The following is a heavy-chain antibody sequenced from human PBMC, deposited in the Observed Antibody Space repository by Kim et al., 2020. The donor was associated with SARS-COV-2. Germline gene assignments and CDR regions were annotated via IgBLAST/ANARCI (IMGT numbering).Heavy chain of an antibody. CDR2: ISWNSGSI. CDR3: AKEGGYCSSTSCYALAY. CDR1: GFTFDDYA. Sequence: GGSLRLSCAASGFTFDDYAMHWVRQAPGKGLEWVSGISWNSGSIGYADSVKGRFTISRDNAKNSLYLHMNSLRAEDTALYYCAKEGGYCSSTSCYALAYWGQGTLVTVSS. V-gene: IGHV3-9*01. D-gene: IGHD2-2*01. J-gene: IGHJ4*02.